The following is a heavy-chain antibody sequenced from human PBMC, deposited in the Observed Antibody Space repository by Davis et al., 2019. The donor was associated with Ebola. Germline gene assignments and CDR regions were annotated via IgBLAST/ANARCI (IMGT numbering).Heavy chain of an antibody. D-gene: IGHD6-6*01. CDR3: ARGRYSSSSVYFDY. J-gene: IGHJ4*02. V-gene: IGHV3-48*02. CDR1: GLTFSSYG. Sequence: GGSLRLSCAASGLTFSSYGMNWVRQAPGKGLEWVSYISSSGSTIYYADSVKGRFTISRDNAKNSLYLQMNSLRDEDTAVYYCARGRYSSSSVYFDYWGQGTLVTVSS. CDR2: ISSSGSTI.